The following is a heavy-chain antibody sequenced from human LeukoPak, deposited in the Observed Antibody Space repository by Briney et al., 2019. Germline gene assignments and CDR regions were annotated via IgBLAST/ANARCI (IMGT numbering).Heavy chain of an antibody. CDR1: GFTFSSYA. D-gene: IGHD6-13*01. J-gene: IGHJ4*02. V-gene: IGHV3-30-3*01. Sequence: GGSLRLSCAASGFTFSSYAMHWVRQAPGKGLEWVAVISYDGSNKYYADSVKGRFTISRDNSKNTLYLQMNSLRAEDTAVYYCAREARSIAGFQYWGQGTLVTVSS. CDR2: ISYDGSNK. CDR3: AREARSIAGFQY.